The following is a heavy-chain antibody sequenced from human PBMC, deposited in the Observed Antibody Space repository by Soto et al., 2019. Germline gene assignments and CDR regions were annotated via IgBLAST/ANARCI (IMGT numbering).Heavy chain of an antibody. D-gene: IGHD1-26*01. V-gene: IGHV1-3*01. CDR3: ARGPLVGATDYYYGMDV. Sequence: SLQVCCKASAYTFTSYAMHWVRQAPGQRLEWMGWINAGNGNTKYSQKFQGRVTITRDTSASTAYMELSSLRSEDTAVYYCARGPLVGATDYYYGMDVWGQGTTVTVS. CDR1: AYTFTSYA. J-gene: IGHJ6*02. CDR2: INAGNGNT.